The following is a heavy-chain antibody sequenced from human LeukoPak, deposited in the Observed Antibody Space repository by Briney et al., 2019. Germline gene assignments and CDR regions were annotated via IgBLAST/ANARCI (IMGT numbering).Heavy chain of an antibody. V-gene: IGHV4-39*01. CDR1: GGSISSSSYY. D-gene: IGHD6-13*01. CDR2: IYYSGST. Sequence: PSETLSLTCTVSGGSISSSSYYWGWIRQPPGKGLELIGSIYYSGSTYYNPSLKSRVTISVDTSKNQFSLKLSSVTAADTAVYYCARPGSFNNWFDPWGQGTLVTVSS. CDR3: ARPGSFNNWFDP. J-gene: IGHJ5*02.